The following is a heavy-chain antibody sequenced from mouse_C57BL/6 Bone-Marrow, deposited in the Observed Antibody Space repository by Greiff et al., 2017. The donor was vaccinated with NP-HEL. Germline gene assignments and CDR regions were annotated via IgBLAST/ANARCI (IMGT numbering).Heavy chain of an antibody. Sequence: QVQLKESGPELVKPGASVKISCKASGYAFSSSWMNWVKQRPGKGLEWIGRIYPGDGDTNYNGKFKGKATLTADKSSSTAYMQLSSLTSEDSAVYFCAPIYYDGSSPYWYFDVWGTGTTVTVSS. CDR1: GYAFSSSW. V-gene: IGHV1-82*01. CDR2: IYPGDGDT. CDR3: APIYYDGSSPYWYFDV. J-gene: IGHJ1*03. D-gene: IGHD1-1*01.